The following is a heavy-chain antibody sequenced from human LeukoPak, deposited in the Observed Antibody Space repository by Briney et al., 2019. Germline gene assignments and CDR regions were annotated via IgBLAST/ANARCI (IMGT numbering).Heavy chain of an antibody. J-gene: IGHJ4*02. D-gene: IGHD1-26*01. CDR1: GFTFSSYS. Sequence: GGPLRLSCAASGFTFSSYSMNWVRQAPGKGLEWVSSISSSSSYMYYADSVKGRFTISRDNAKNSLYLQMNSLRAEDTAVYYCARDSGSYQNWGQGTLVTVSS. CDR2: ISSSSSYM. CDR3: ARDSGSYQN. V-gene: IGHV3-21*01.